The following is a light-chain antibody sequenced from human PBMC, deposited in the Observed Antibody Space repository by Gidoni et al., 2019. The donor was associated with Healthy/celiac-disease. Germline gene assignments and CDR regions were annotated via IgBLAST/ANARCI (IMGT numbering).Light chain of an antibody. Sequence: QSVFTQPPSVSAAPGQKVTISCSGSSANIGNNYVSWYQQLPGTAPKLLIDDKNKRPSGIPDRFSGSKSGTSATLGITGLQTGDEADYYCGTGDSSLSAWVFGGGTKLTVL. CDR3: GTGDSSLSAWV. CDR2: DKN. V-gene: IGLV1-51*01. J-gene: IGLJ3*02. CDR1: SANIGNNY.